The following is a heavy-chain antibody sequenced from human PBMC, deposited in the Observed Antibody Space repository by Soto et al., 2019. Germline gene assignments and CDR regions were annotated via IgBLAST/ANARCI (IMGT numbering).Heavy chain of an antibody. Sequence: GGSLRLSCAASVFTFSSYDMHWVRQATGKCLEWFSAICTTGDTYXPGSVKGRXXISRENAKNSFXLQMNXLRSGDTAVYYCARDGGPDYYDGMDVWGQGTTVTVX. D-gene: IGHD3-3*01. CDR1: VFTFSSYD. CDR3: ARDGGPDYYDGMDV. V-gene: IGHV3-13*01. CDR2: ICTTGDT. J-gene: IGHJ6*02.